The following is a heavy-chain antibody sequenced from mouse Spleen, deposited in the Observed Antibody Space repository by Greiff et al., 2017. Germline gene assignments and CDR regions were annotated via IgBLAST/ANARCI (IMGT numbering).Heavy chain of an antibody. CDR2: ISSGGGST. CDR3: AREAGTYYFDY. V-gene: IGHV5-6-4*01. CDR1: GFTFSSYY. Sequence: EVKLMESGGGLVKLGGSLKLSCAASGFTFSSYYMSWVRQTPEKRLEWVATISSGGGSTYYPDSVKGRFTIARDNAKNTLYLQMSSLNSEDTAVYYCAREAGTYYFDYWGQGTTLTVAS. D-gene: IGHD4-1*01. J-gene: IGHJ2*01.